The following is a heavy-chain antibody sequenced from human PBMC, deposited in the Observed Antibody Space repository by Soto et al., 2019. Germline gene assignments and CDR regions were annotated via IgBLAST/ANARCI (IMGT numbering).Heavy chain of an antibody. J-gene: IGHJ6*02. CDR2: ISAYNGNT. V-gene: IGHV1-18*01. D-gene: IGHD3-3*01. Sequence: GASVKVSCKASGYAFIKYGVSWVRQAPGQGLEWMGWISAYNGNTKYAQNLQGRVTMTTDTSTSTAYMELRSLRSDDTAVYYCARDGNPPINNDFWSGYSRNPYYYYGMDVWGQGTTVTVSS. CDR3: ARDGNPPINNDFWSGYSRNPYYYYGMDV. CDR1: GYAFIKYG.